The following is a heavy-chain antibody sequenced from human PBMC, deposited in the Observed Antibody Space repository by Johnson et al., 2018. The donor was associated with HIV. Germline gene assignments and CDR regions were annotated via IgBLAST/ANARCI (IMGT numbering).Heavy chain of an antibody. Sequence: VQLVESGGGVVQPGGSLRLSCAASGFTFSTYAMDWVRQAPGTGLEWVAVISYDGSNKYYADSVKGRFTISRDNSKNTLYLQMNSLRAEDTAVYYCAKDWDVVVTADDAFDIWGQGTMVTVSS. CDR2: ISYDGSNK. V-gene: IGHV3-30*18. CDR1: GFTFSTYA. D-gene: IGHD2-21*02. CDR3: AKDWDVVVTADDAFDI. J-gene: IGHJ3*02.